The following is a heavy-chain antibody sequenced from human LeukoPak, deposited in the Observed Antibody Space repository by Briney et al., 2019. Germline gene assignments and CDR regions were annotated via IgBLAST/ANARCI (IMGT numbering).Heavy chain of an antibody. D-gene: IGHD5-18*01. Sequence: PSETLSLTCTVSGVSISSYYWSWIRQPPGKGLGWIGYIYYSGSTNYNPSLKSRVTISVDTSKNQFSLKLSSVTAADTAVYYCAREGGYTYGVFDHWGQGTLVTVSS. V-gene: IGHV4-59*01. J-gene: IGHJ4*02. CDR1: GVSISSYY. CDR2: IYYSGST. CDR3: AREGGYTYGVFDH.